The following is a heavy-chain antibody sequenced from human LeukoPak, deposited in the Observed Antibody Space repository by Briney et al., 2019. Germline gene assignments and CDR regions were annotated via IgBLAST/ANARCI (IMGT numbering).Heavy chain of an antibody. Sequence: SETLSLTCAVYGGSFSGYYWSWIRQPPGKGLEWIGEINHSGSTNYNPSLKGRVTISVDTSKNQFSLKLSSVTAADTAAYYCARAENYYYYGMDVWGQGTTVTVSS. CDR1: GGSFSGYY. V-gene: IGHV4-34*01. CDR3: ARAENYYYYGMDV. J-gene: IGHJ6*02. CDR2: INHSGST.